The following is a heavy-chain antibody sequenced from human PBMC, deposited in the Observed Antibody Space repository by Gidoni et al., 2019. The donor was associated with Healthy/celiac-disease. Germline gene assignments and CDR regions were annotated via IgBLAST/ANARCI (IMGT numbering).Heavy chain of an antibody. CDR1: GFTFDDYA. CDR2: ISWNSGSI. V-gene: IGHV3-9*01. Sequence: EVQLVESGGGLVQPGRSLRLSCAASGFTFDDYAMHWVRQAPGKGLEWVSGISWNSGSIGYADSVKGRFTISRDNAKNSLYLQMNSLRAEDTALYYCAKDVYYERDRSAFDIWGQGTMVTVSS. CDR3: AKDVYYERDRSAFDI. D-gene: IGHD3-22*01. J-gene: IGHJ3*02.